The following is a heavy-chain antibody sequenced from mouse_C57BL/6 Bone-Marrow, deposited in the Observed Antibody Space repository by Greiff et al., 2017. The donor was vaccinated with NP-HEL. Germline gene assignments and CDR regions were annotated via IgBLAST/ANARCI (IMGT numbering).Heavy chain of an antibody. J-gene: IGHJ2*01. CDR3: ARGGAMVPFDY. D-gene: IGHD1-1*02. Sequence: QVQLKQSGAELVRPGTSVKVSCKASGYAFTNYLIEWVKQRPGQGLEWIGVINPGSGGTNYNEKFKGKATLTADKSSSTAYMQLSSLTSEDSAVYFCARGGAMVPFDYWGQGTTLTVSS. CDR2: INPGSGGT. CDR1: GYAFTNYL. V-gene: IGHV1-54*01.